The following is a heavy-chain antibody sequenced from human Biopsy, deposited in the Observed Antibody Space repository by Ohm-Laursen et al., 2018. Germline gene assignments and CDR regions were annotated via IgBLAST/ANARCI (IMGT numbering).Heavy chain of an antibody. CDR3: ARDSGILNYGNFKYYHYYGMDV. CDR1: GDSVTKYY. V-gene: IGHV4-59*02. Sequence: SETLSLTCTVSGDSVTKYYWSWIRQPPGQGLVWIGHIYYSVMTNYNPSLQSRVSISVDTSRNQVSLTLSSVTAADTAVYYCARDSGILNYGNFKYYHYYGMDVWGQGTKVTVSS. D-gene: IGHD4-11*01. CDR2: IYYSVMT. J-gene: IGHJ6*02.